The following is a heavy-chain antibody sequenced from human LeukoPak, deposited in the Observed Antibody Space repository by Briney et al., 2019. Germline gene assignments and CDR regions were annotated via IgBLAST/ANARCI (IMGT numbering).Heavy chain of an antibody. CDR1: GFSLSTSGVG. V-gene: IGHV2-5*02. D-gene: IGHD6-19*01. CDR3: AHRRRSIAVDDNWFDP. J-gene: IGHJ5*02. Sequence: SGPTLVNPTQTLTLTCTFSGFSLSTSGVGVGWIRQPPGKALEWLALIYWDDDKRYSPSLKSRLTITKDTSKNQVVLTMTNMDPVDTATYYCAHRRRSIAVDDNWFDPWGQGTLVTVSS. CDR2: IYWDDDK.